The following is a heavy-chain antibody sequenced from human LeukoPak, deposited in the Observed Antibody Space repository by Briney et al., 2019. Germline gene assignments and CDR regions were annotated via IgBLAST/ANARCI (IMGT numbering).Heavy chain of an antibody. CDR1: GFTFDDYA. Sequence: GRSLRLSCAASGFTFDDYAMHWVRQAPGKGLEWVSGISWNSGSIGYADSVKGRFTISRDNAKNSLYLQMNSLRAEDTALYYCAKDFGEDSSGWYHAYAFDFWGQGTMVTVSS. CDR3: AKDFGEDSSGWYHAYAFDF. J-gene: IGHJ3*01. V-gene: IGHV3-9*01. D-gene: IGHD6-19*01. CDR2: ISWNSGSI.